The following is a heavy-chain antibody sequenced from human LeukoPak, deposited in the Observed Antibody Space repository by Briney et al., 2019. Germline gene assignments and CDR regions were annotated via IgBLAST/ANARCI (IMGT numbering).Heavy chain of an antibody. J-gene: IGHJ4*02. Sequence: GGSLRLSCAASGFTFSTYAMSWVRQAPGKGLEWVSLISDGGGDTYYADSVKGRFTISRDNSKDTLYLQMNSLRADDSAVYYCAKPNWNYISDYFDYWGQGTLVTVSS. V-gene: IGHV3-23*01. CDR2: ISDGGGDT. CDR1: GFTFSTYA. D-gene: IGHD1-7*01. CDR3: AKPNWNYISDYFDY.